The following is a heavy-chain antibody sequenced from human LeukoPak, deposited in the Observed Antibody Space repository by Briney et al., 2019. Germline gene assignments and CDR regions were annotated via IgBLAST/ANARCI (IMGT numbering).Heavy chain of an antibody. V-gene: IGHV3-74*01. Sequence: GGFLRLSCAASGFTFSNYWMHWVRQGPGKGLVWVSRINSDGSGTIYADSVKGRFTVSRDNAKNTLYLQMNSLGAEDTAVYYCARPSGSYHCSDYWGQGTLVTVSS. CDR2: INSDGSGT. J-gene: IGHJ4*02. CDR1: GFTFSNYW. CDR3: ARPSGSYHCSDY. D-gene: IGHD1-26*01.